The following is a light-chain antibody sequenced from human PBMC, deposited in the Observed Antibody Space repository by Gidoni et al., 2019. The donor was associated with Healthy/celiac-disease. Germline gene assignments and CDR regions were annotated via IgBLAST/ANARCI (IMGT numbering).Light chain of an antibody. CDR3: QQSYSTPHS. CDR2: AAS. V-gene: IGKV1-39*01. CDR1: QSISSY. Sequence: DIQMTQSPSSLSASVRDRVTITCRASQSISSYLNWYQQKPGKAPKLLIYAASSLHGGVSSRFSGSGSGTDFTLTISSLQPEDFATYYCQQSYSTPHSFGPGTKLEIK. J-gene: IGKJ2*01.